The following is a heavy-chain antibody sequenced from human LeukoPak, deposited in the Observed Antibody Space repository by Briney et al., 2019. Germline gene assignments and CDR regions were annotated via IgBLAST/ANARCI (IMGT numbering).Heavy chain of an antibody. CDR2: IYYSGST. Sequence: PSETLSLTCTVSGGSISSSSYYRGWIRQPPGKGLEWIGSIYYSGSTYYNPSLKSRVTISVDTSKNQFSLKLSSVTAADTAVYYCARDQAVAGTRQFDYWGQGTLVTVSS. D-gene: IGHD6-19*01. V-gene: IGHV4-39*07. CDR1: GGSISSSSYY. J-gene: IGHJ4*02. CDR3: ARDQAVAGTRQFDY.